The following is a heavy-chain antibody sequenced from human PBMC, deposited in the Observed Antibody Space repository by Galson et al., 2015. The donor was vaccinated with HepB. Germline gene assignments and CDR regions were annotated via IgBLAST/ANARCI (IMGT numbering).Heavy chain of an antibody. CDR2: IYGGGST. CDR3: AREFGGGSGLDY. CDR1: GFTVSNSY. D-gene: IGHD3-10*01. J-gene: IGHJ4*02. Sequence: SLRLSCAVSGFTVSNSYMSWVRQAPGKGLEWVSVIYGGGSTYYPDSVKGRFTLSRDSSKNTLYLQMNSLGPEDTAMYYCAREFGGGSGLDYWGQGTLVTVSS. V-gene: IGHV3-66*02.